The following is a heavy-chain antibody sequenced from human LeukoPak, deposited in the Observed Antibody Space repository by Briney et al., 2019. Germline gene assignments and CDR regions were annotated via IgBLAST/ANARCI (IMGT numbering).Heavy chain of an antibody. CDR1: GFTFSSYA. CDR2: ISGSGGST. J-gene: IGHJ5*02. V-gene: IGHV3-23*01. Sequence: GGSLRLSCAASGFTFSSYAMSWVRQAPGKGLEWVSAISGSGGSTYYADSVKGRFTISRDNSKNTLYLQMNSLRTEDTAVYYCAKDRGVKPAANWFDPWGQGTLVTVSS. CDR3: AKDRGVKPAANWFDP. D-gene: IGHD2-2*01.